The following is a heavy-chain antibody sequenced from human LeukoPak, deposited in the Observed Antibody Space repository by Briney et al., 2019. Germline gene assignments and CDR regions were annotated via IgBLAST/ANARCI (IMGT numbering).Heavy chain of an antibody. J-gene: IGHJ3*02. CDR2: IYYSGST. Sequence: PSETLSLTCTVSGGSISSYYWSWIRQPPGQGLEWIGYIYYSGSTNNNPSLKSRVTISVDTSKKQFSLKLISVTAADTAVYYCARQAAGEGFDIWGQGTMVTVSS. CDR1: GGSISSYY. V-gene: IGHV4-59*01. CDR3: ARQAAGEGFDI. D-gene: IGHD2-15*01.